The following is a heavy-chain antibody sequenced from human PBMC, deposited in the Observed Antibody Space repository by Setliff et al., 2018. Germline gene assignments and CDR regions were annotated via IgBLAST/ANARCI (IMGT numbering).Heavy chain of an antibody. CDR2: IYYSGST. V-gene: IGHV4-31*03. Sequence: SETLSLTCIVSGAYISGDGYYWSWIRQHPGKGLEWIGYIYYSGSTYYNPSLKSRVTMSVDTSKNQFSLNLTSVTAADTAVYYCARASVVHAIAVGYWGQGTLVTVSS. CDR3: ARASVVHAIAVGY. J-gene: IGHJ4*02. CDR1: GAYISGDGYY. D-gene: IGHD2-15*01.